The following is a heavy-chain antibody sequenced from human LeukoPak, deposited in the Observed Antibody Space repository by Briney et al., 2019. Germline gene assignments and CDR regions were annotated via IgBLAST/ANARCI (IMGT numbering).Heavy chain of an antibody. D-gene: IGHD3-22*01. CDR1: GGSISSSSYY. Sequence: SETLSLTCTVSGGSISSSSYYWGWIRLPPGKGLEWIGSIYYSGSTYYNPSLKSRVTISVDTSKNQFSLKLSSVTAADTAVYYCARHYPDYYDSSGDAFDIWGQGTMVTVSS. CDR2: IYYSGST. J-gene: IGHJ3*02. CDR3: ARHYPDYYDSSGDAFDI. V-gene: IGHV4-39*01.